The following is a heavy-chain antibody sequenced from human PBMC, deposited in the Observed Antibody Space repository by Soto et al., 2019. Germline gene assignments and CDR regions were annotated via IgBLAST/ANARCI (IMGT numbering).Heavy chain of an antibody. CDR2: ILYDGSSE. J-gene: IGHJ6*02. CDR3: ARARYLPLPDV. V-gene: IGHV3-30-3*01. D-gene: IGHD3-9*01. CDR1: GFTFSSYT. Sequence: GSLRLSCTASGFTFSSYTMHWVRQAPGKGLEWMAVILYDGSSEYYADSVKGRFTISRDNSRNTLYLQMNSLRPEDTAAYYCARARYLPLPDVWGQGTTVTVSS.